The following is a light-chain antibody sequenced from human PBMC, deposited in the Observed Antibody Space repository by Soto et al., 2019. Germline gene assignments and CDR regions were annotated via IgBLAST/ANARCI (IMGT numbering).Light chain of an antibody. J-gene: IGKJ2*01. CDR1: QSVSSY. CDR3: QQRSNWPPEKYT. V-gene: IGKV3-11*01. Sequence: EIVLTQSPATLSLSPGERATLSCRASQSVSSYLAWYQQKPGQAPRLLIYDASNRSTGIPARFSGSGSGTDFTHTISSLEPEDFAVYYCQQRSNWPPEKYTFGQGTKLEIK. CDR2: DAS.